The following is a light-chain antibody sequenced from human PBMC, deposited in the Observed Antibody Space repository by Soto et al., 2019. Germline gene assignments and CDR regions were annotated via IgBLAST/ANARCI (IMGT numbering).Light chain of an antibody. CDR3: QQYINAPQT. CDR1: QSVLYSPNNKNY. CDR2: WAS. V-gene: IGKV4-1*01. J-gene: IGKJ1*01. Sequence: DFVMTQSPDSLAVSLGERATINCKSSQSVLYSPNNKNYLAWYQQKPGQPPKLLVYWASTRESGVPDRFSGSGSETDFTLTINSLQAEDVAVYYCQQYINAPQTFGQGTKVEIK.